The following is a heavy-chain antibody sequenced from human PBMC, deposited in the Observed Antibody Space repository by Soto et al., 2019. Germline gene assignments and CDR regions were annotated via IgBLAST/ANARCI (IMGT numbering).Heavy chain of an antibody. D-gene: IGHD3-3*01. Sequence: QVQLQQWGAGLLKPSETLSLTCAVSGGSFSGYYWTWIRQPPGKGLEWIGEINHSGDTNYNPSLKTRVAMAVDTSKTQFSLTLSSVTAADTAVYFCVGRSTYYDPRFAFDIWGQGTLVTVSS. CDR3: VGRSTYYDPRFAFDI. CDR1: GGSFSGYY. J-gene: IGHJ3*02. V-gene: IGHV4-34*02. CDR2: INHSGDT.